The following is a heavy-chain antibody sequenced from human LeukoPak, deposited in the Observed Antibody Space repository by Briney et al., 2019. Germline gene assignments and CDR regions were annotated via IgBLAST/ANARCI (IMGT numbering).Heavy chain of an antibody. CDR2: INHSGST. V-gene: IGHV4-34*01. J-gene: IGHJ5*02. CDR1: GVSFSGYY. CDR3: ARHATRLKKDQRWVLIDWFDP. Sequence: SETLSLTCAVYGVSFSGYYWSWIRQPPGKGLEWIGEINHSGSTNYNPSLKSRVAISVDTSNNQFSLNLSSVTVADTAVYYCARHATRLKKDQRWVLIDWFDPWGQGTLVTVSS. D-gene: IGHD4-23*01.